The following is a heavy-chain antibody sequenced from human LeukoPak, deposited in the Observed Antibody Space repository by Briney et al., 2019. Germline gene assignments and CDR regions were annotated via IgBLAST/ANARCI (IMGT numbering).Heavy chain of an antibody. J-gene: IGHJ5*02. CDR3: TRGRLLMWFDP. Sequence: SETLSLTCTVSGGSITSYYWSWIRQPPGKGLEWFGYIYYTGSTDYNPSLKSRVTMSVDTSKNLFSLSLSSVTAADTAEYYCTRGRLLMWFDPWGQGTLVTVSS. CDR2: IYYTGST. D-gene: IGHD3-16*01. CDR1: GGSITSYY. V-gene: IGHV4-59*01.